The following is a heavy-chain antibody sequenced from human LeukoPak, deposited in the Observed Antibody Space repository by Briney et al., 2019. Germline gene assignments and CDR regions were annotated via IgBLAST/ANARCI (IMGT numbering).Heavy chain of an antibody. CDR1: GGSISSYY. D-gene: IGHD3-10*01. Sequence: SETLSLTCTVSGGSISSYYWRWLRQPPGKGLEWIGYIYYSGSPNYNPSLKSRVTISVDTSKNQFSLKLNSVTAAGTAVYYCARGDGSGSYPFDYWGQGTLVTVSS. J-gene: IGHJ4*02. CDR2: IYYSGSP. CDR3: ARGDGSGSYPFDY. V-gene: IGHV4-59*01.